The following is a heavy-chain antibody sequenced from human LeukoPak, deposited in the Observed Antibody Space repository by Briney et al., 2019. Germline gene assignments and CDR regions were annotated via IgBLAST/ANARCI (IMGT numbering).Heavy chain of an antibody. Sequence: GGSLRLSCAASGFTFSGYAMSWVRQAPGKGLEWVSVISGSGISTYNADSVKGRFTISRDNSKKTLYLQMNSLRAEDTAVYYCAKADYYDSNTYRAQFIQHWGQGTLVTVSS. CDR1: GFTFSGYA. D-gene: IGHD3-22*01. CDR2: ISGSGIST. CDR3: AKADYYDSNTYRAQFIQH. J-gene: IGHJ1*01. V-gene: IGHV3-23*01.